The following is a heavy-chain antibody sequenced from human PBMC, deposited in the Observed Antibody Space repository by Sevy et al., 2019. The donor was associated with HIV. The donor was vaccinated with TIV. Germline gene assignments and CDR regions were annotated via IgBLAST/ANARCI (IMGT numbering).Heavy chain of an antibody. CDR2: INPNSGGT. Sequence: ASVKVSCKASGYTFTGYYMHWVRQAPGQGLEWMGRINPNSGGTNYAQKFQGRVTMTRDTSISTADMELSRLRSDDTAVYYCARVRGSGSYYERAFDIWGQGTMVTVSS. J-gene: IGHJ3*02. CDR3: ARVRGSGSYYERAFDI. CDR1: GYTFTGYY. D-gene: IGHD1-26*01. V-gene: IGHV1-2*06.